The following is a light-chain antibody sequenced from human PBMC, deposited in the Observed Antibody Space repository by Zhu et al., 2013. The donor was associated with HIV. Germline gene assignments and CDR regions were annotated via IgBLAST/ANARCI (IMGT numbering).Light chain of an antibody. V-gene: IGLV8-61*01. CDR3: ALYMGSGISV. Sequence: QTVVTQEPSFSVSPGGTVTLTCALSSASVSSNYYPSWYQQTPGQAPRTLIYNTNIRSSGVPDRFSGSILGNKAVFTISGAQADDESDYYCALYMGSGISVFGTGTKVTVL. J-gene: IGLJ1*01. CDR1: SASVSSNYY. CDR2: NTN.